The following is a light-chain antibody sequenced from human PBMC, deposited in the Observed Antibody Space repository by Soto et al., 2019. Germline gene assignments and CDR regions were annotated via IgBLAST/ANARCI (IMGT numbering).Light chain of an antibody. CDR2: GAS. V-gene: IGKV3-20*01. J-gene: IGKJ5*01. CDR3: QQYGSSPIT. Sequence: EIALTQSPGTLSLSPGERAILSCRASQSVSTFLAWFQQKPGQAPRLLIYGASSRATGIPDRFSGSGSGTDFTLTISRLEPEDFAVYYCQQYGSSPITLGQGTRLEIK. CDR1: QSVSTF.